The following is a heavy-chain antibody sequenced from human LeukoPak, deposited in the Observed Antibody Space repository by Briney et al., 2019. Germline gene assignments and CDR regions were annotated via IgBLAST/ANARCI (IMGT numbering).Heavy chain of an antibody. J-gene: IGHJ4*02. D-gene: IGHD6-19*01. V-gene: IGHV3-23*01. Sequence: GGSLRLSCAASGFTFSTYALSWVRQAPGKGLEWVSAISGGGDSTYYADSVKGRFTISRDNSKNTLYLQMNSLRAEDTAIYYCAKRDSSGWFYFDYWGQGTLVTVSS. CDR2: ISGGGDST. CDR3: AKRDSSGWFYFDY. CDR1: GFTFSTYA.